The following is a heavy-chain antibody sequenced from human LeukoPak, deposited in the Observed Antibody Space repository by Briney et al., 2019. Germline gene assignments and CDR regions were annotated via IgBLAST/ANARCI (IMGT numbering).Heavy chain of an antibody. D-gene: IGHD1-26*01. CDR1: GGSISSYY. CDR3: AREGGSYYGASAFDI. V-gene: IGHV4-59*12. J-gene: IGHJ3*02. Sequence: PSETLSLTCTVSGGSISSYYWSWIRQPPGKGLEWIGYIYYSGSTNYNPSLKSRVTISVDTSKNQFSLKLSSVTAADTAVYYCAREGGSYYGASAFDIWGQGTMVTVSS. CDR2: IYYSGST.